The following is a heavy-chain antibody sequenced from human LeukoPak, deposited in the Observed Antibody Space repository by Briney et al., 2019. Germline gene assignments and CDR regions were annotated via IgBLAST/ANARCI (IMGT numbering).Heavy chain of an antibody. CDR3: ARGSCSGYLVWYYDL. V-gene: IGHV3-48*04. CDR1: GFTFSSYN. J-gene: IGHJ2*01. Sequence: PGGSLRLSCAASGFTFSSYNMNWVRQAPGKGLEWVSYISSSDTSNTIYYADSVKGRFTISRDNAKNSLYLQMNSLRAEDTAVYYCARGSCSGYLVWYYDLWGRGTLVTVSS. CDR2: ISSSDTSNTI. D-gene: IGHD2-15*01.